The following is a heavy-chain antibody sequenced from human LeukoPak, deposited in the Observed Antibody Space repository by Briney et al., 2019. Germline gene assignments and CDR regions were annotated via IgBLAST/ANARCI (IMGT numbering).Heavy chain of an antibody. CDR2: ISSSSNTI. Sequence: PGGSLRLSCAASGFTFSSYSMIWVRQAPGKGREWLSYISSSSNTIYYANSVRGRFTISRDNAKNSPYLQMNSVREEYPAVYYCARDVSGRYAFDIWGEGRMV. V-gene: IGHV3-48*02. CDR3: ARDVSGRYAFDI. D-gene: IGHD3-10*01. J-gene: IGHJ3*02. CDR1: GFTFSSYS.